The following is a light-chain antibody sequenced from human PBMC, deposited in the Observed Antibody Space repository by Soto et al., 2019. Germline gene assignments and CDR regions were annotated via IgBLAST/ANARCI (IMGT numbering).Light chain of an antibody. V-gene: IGKV1-5*03. CDR2: KTS. CDR3: QQYNPYSYS. CDR1: QSTTAW. Sequence: DIQMTQSPSTLSASIGDRVTITCRASQSTTAWLAWYQQKPGKAPRLLIYKTSSLESGVTSRFSGSGSGTEFTLTISCLQADDFATYYCQQYNPYSYSFGQGTKLEIK. J-gene: IGKJ2*03.